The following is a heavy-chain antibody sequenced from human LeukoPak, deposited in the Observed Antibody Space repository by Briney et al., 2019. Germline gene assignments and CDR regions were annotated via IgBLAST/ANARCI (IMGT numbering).Heavy chain of an antibody. J-gene: IGHJ4*02. CDR2: IYTSGST. CDR1: GGSISSGSYY. D-gene: IGHD3-10*01. V-gene: IGHV4-61*02. CDR3: ARVVGWFGEFKFDY. Sequence: SETLSLTCTVSGGSISSGSYYWSWIRQPAGKGLEWIGRIYTSGSTNYNPSLKSRVTISVDTSKNQFSLKLSSVTAADTAVYYCARVVGWFGEFKFDYWGQGTLVTVSS.